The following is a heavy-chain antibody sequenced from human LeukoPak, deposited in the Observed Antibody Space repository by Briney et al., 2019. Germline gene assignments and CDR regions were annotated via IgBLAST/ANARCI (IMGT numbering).Heavy chain of an antibody. V-gene: IGHV4-4*09. J-gene: IGHJ6*03. CDR3: ASRPVAGTWYYYMDV. CDR2: IYTSGST. D-gene: IGHD6-19*01. Sequence: SETLSLTCTVSGGSISSYYWSWIRQPPGKGLEWIGYIYTSGSTNYNPSLKSRVTISVDTSKNQFSLKLSSVTAADTAVYYCASRPVAGTWYYYMDVWGKGTTVTVSS. CDR1: GGSISSYY.